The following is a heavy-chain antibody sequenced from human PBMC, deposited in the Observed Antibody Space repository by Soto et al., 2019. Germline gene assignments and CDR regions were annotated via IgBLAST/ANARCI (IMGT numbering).Heavy chain of an antibody. D-gene: IGHD2-2*01. Sequence: EVQLLESGGDLVQPGGSLRLSCAASGFTLSPYAMNWVRQAPGKGLEWVSSIRENSGSTDYADSVKGRFTISRDNSKNTLYLQMSSLSADDTAVYYCAKCQVVPGVSGWCNDFDPWGQGTLVTVSS. CDR1: GFTLSPYA. CDR2: IRENSGST. V-gene: IGHV3-23*01. CDR3: AKCQVVPGVSGWCNDFDP. J-gene: IGHJ5*02.